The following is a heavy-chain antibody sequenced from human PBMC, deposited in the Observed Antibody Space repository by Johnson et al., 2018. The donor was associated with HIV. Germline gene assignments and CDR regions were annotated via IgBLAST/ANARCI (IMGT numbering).Heavy chain of an antibody. J-gene: IGHJ3*02. V-gene: IGHV3-30*02. CDR1: EFTFSTYG. CDR2: IRYDGSNK. CDR3: AREMVAAKDAFDI. Sequence: QVQLVESGGGVVQPGGSLRLSCAASEFTFSTYGMHWVRQAPGKGLEWVAFIRYDGSNKYYADSVKGRFTISRDNSKNTLYLQMNSLRAEDTAVYFCAREMVAAKDAFDIWGQGTMVTVSS. D-gene: IGHD2-15*01.